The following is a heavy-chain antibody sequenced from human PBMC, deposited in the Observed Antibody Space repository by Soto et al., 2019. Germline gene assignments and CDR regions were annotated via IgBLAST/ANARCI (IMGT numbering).Heavy chain of an antibody. CDR1: GDSVSSNSAA. CDR3: ARDRYYSNYYYYGMDV. CDR2: TYYRSKWYN. D-gene: IGHD4-4*01. J-gene: IGHJ6*02. Sequence: PSQTLSLPCAISGDSVSSNSAAWNWIRQSPSRGLEWLGRTYYRSKWYNDYAVSVKSRITINPDTSKNQFSLQLNSVTPEDTAVYYCARDRYYSNYYYYGMDVWGQGTTVTVSS. V-gene: IGHV6-1*01.